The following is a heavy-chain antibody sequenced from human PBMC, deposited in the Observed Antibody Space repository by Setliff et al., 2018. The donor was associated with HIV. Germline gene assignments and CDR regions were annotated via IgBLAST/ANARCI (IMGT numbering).Heavy chain of an antibody. J-gene: IGHJ4*02. V-gene: IGHV4-61*01. CDR1: GFSFRNSFYN. D-gene: IGHD3-22*01. Sequence: PSETLSLTCNVSGFSFRNSFYNWGWIRQPPGQGLEWIGYVHHSGSTSYNPSLKSRVTISVDTSKNQFSLKLSSVTAADTAVYYCARADTYYDSSGYYYPFDYWGQGTLVTVSS. CDR3: ARADTYYDSSGYYYPFDY. CDR2: VHHSGST.